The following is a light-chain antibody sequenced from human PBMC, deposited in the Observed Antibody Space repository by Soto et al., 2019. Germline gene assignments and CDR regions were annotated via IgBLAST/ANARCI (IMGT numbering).Light chain of an antibody. V-gene: IGKV3-11*01. CDR3: QQRSNWPLT. Sequence: EIVLTQSPATLSLSPGERATLSCRASQSVSSSLAWYQQKPGQTPRLLIYYVSNRATGIPARFSGSGSGTEFTLPVSSLEHEDFAVYYCQQRSNWPLTFGGGTKVEIK. J-gene: IGKJ4*01. CDR1: QSVSSS. CDR2: YVS.